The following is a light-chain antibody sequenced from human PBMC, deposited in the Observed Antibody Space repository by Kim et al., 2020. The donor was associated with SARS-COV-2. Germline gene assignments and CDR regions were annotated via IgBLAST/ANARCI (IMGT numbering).Light chain of an antibody. Sequence: THTCTRTSSDFGVDDYVACFQEHRGKGPKLVVYDDNKKPSGSGVSDRFSGSMSGKTASLSTSGLQTEDEADYYCGSFITTDTFVYGTGTKVTVL. CDR3: GSFITTDTFV. J-gene: IGLJ1*01. CDR1: SSDFGVDDY. CDR2: DDN. V-gene: IGLV2-14*03.